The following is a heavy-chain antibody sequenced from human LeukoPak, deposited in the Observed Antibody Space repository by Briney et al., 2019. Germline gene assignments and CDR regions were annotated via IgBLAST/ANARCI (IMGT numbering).Heavy chain of an antibody. Sequence: SETLSLTCTVSGGSISSYFWSWIRQPPGKGLEWIGYIDYSGSTNYNPSLKSRVTISVDTSKNQFSLKLSSVTAADTAVYFCARSSFGRPDVWGQGTTVTVPS. CDR3: ARSSFGRPDV. CDR2: IDYSGST. D-gene: IGHD3-16*01. J-gene: IGHJ6*02. V-gene: IGHV4-59*08. CDR1: GGSISSYF.